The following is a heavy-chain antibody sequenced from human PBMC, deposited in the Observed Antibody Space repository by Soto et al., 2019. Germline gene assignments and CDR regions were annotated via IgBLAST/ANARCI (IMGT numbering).Heavy chain of an antibody. V-gene: IGHV2-5*02. CDR3: IHSGPYYGLDV. CDR1: GFSLTTSGVG. CDR2: IYWDDDK. Sequence: SGPTLVNPTQTLTLTCTFSGFSLTTSGVGVGWVRQPPGKAPEWLALIYWDDDKRYSPSLKNRLTVNKDTSKKQVVLTMTNMGPVDTATYHCIHSGPYYGLDVWGQGTTVTVSS. J-gene: IGHJ6*02.